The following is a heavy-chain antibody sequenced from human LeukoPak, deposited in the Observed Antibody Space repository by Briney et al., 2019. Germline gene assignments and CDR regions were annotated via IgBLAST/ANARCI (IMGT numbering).Heavy chain of an antibody. Sequence: ASVKVSCKASGYSFTSYGISWVRQAPGQGLEWMGWVSVYNGNTDYAQKFQGRVTMTTDTSTTTAYMELRSLKSDDTAVYYCARGPLSGSYGDYWGQGTLVTVSS. CDR3: ARGPLSGSYGDY. CDR1: GYSFTSYG. V-gene: IGHV1-18*01. D-gene: IGHD1-26*01. CDR2: VSVYNGNT. J-gene: IGHJ4*02.